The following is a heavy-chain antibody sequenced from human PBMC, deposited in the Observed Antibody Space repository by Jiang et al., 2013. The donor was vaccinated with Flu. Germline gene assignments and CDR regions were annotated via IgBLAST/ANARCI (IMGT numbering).Heavy chain of an antibody. CDR1: GYTFTGYY. CDR2: INPNSGGT. V-gene: IGHV1-2*02. D-gene: IGHD3-3*01. CDR3: ARDQGYDFWSAPD. Sequence: GAEVKKPGASVKVSCKASGYTFTGYYMHWVRQAPGQGLEWMGWINPNSGGTNYAQKFQGRVTMTRDTSISTAYMELSRLRSDDTAVYYCARDQGYDFWSAPDWGQGTLVTVSS. J-gene: IGHJ4*02.